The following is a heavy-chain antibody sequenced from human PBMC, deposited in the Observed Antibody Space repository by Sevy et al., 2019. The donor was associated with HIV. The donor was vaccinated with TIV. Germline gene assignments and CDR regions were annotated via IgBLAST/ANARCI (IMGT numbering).Heavy chain of an antibody. V-gene: IGHV3-23*01. CDR1: GFTFSSYA. D-gene: IGHD4-17*01. J-gene: IGHJ4*02. Sequence: GGSLRLSCAASGFTFSSYAMSWVRQAPGKGLEWVSAITDSGGDTYYTDSVKGRFTISRDKSKNTVSLQMNCLRAEDIAMYYCVREGPYGDSSFDYWGQGTQVTVSS. CDR3: VREGPYGDSSFDY. CDR2: ITDSGGDT.